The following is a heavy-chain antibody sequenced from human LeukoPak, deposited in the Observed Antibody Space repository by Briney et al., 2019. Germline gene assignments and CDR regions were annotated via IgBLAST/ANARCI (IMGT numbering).Heavy chain of an antibody. D-gene: IGHD1-1*01. CDR3: ARDMYPRRGPDAFDI. CDR2: ISAYNGNT. J-gene: IGHJ3*02. CDR1: GYTFTSYG. V-gene: IGHV1-18*01. Sequence: ASVKVSCKASGYTFTSYGISWVRQAPGQGLEWMGWISAYNGNTNYAQKLQGRVTMTTDTSTSTAYMELRSLRSDDTAVYYCARDMYPRRGPDAFDIWGQGTMVTVSS.